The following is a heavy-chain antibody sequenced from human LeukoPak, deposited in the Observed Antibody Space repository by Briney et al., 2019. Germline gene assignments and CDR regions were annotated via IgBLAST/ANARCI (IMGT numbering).Heavy chain of an antibody. V-gene: IGHV3-7*01. D-gene: IGHD3-16*01. Sequence: GGSLRLSCAASGFTFTTFWMTWVRQAPGKGLEWVANISPDGSVKYYVDSVKGRFTISRDNAKDSLFLQMNSLRAEDTAMYFCTRVGVGGYWGQGTLVTVSS. J-gene: IGHJ4*02. CDR1: GFTFTTFW. CDR3: TRVGVGGY. CDR2: ISPDGSVK.